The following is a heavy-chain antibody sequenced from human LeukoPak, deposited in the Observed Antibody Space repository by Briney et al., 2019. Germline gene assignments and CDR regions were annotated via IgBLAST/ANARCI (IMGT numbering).Heavy chain of an antibody. V-gene: IGHV3-30*02. CDR1: GFTFSNFG. CDR3: ARDRRVGDGYNSADY. D-gene: IGHD5-24*01. J-gene: IGHJ4*02. Sequence: PGGSLRLSCAASGFTFSNFGIHWVRQAPGKGLEWVAFVRSNATNKFYADSVKGRFTISRDNSKDTLYLQMNSLRAEDTAVYYCARDRRVGDGYNSADYWGQGTLVTVSS. CDR2: VRSNATNK.